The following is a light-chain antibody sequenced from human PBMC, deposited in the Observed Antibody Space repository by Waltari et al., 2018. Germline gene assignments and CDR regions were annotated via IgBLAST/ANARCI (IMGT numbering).Light chain of an antibody. Sequence: DIVMTQYPDSLAVSLGERATINCKSSKSILYIANNRNYLAWYQQKAGEPPKLLIYSASTRESGVPDRFSGSGSGKNFTLTINNLQAEDVAIYYCQQYYVTATLGPGTTVEI. CDR3: QQYYVTAT. CDR2: SAS. V-gene: IGKV4-1*01. J-gene: IGKJ3*01. CDR1: KSILYIANNRNY.